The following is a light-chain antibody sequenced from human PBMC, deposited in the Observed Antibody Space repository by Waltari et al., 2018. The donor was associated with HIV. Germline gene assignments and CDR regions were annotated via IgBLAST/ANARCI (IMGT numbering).Light chain of an antibody. J-gene: IGLJ2*01. CDR2: GDN. V-gene: IGLV1-40*01. CDR1: SANIGAGSA. Sequence: QSVLTQPPSVSGAPGQRLTISCTGSSANIGAGSAVHWYQQIAGAAPKLLIYGDNNRPSGGPDRFSGSKSGTSASLAITGLQAEDAADYYCQSYDSSLVFGGGTKLTV. CDR3: QSYDSSLV.